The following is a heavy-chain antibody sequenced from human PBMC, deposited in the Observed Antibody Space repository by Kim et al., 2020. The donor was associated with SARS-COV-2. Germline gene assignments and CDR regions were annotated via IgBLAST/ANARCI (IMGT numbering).Heavy chain of an antibody. V-gene: IGHV3-7*01. CDR3: ARDKATYDFWSGYYHGVFDY. J-gene: IGHJ4*02. CDR2: IKQDGSEK. Sequence: GGSLRLSCAASGFTFSSYWMSWVRQAPGKGLEWVANIKQDGSEKYYVDSVKGRFTISRDNAKNSLYLQMNSLRAEDTAVYYCARDKATYDFWSGYYHGVFDYWGQGTLVTVSS. CDR1: GFTFSSYW. D-gene: IGHD3-3*01.